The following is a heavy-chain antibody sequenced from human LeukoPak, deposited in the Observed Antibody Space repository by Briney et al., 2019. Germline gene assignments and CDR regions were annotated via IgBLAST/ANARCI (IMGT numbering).Heavy chain of an antibody. CDR1: GFTFSSYG. J-gene: IGHJ4*02. V-gene: IGHV3-33*06. Sequence: GRSLRLSCAASGFTFSSYGMHWVRQAPGKGLEWVAVIWYDGSNKYYADSVKGRFTISRDNSKNTLYLQMDSLIADDTAVYYCAKDNAAVASALFDFWGQGTLVTVSS. CDR3: AKDNAAVASALFDF. CDR2: IWYDGSNK. D-gene: IGHD6-19*01.